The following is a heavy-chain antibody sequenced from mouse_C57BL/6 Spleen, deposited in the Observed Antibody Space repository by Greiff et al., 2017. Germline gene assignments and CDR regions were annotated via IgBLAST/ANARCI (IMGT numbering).Heavy chain of an antibody. D-gene: IGHD3-2*02. V-gene: IGHV10-3*01. CDR2: IRSKSSNYAT. CDR1: GFTFNTYA. Sequence: VQLQQSGGGLVQPKGSLKLSCAASGFTFNTYAMHWVRQAPGKGLEWVARIRSKSSNYATYYADSVKDRFTISRDDSQSMLYLQMNNLKTEDTAMYYCVRGDSSGYEAWFAYWGQGTLVTVSA. CDR3: VRGDSSGYEAWFAY. J-gene: IGHJ3*01.